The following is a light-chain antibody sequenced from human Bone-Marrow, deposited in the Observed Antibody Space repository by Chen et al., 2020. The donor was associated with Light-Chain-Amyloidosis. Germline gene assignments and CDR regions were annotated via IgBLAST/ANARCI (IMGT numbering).Light chain of an antibody. CDR3: SSYTITNALV. J-gene: IGLJ1*01. Sequence: QSALTQPASVSGSPGQSITISCTGTSSDVGGDNHVSWYQQHPDKAPKLMIYEVTNRPSWVPDLCSGSKSDNTASRTISGLQTEDEADYCCSSYTITNALVFGSGTRVTVL. CDR2: EVT. CDR1: SSDVGGDNH. V-gene: IGLV2-14*01.